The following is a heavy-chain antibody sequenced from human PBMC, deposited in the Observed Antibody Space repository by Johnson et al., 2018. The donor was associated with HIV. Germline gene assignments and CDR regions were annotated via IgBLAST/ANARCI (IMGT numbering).Heavy chain of an antibody. CDR3: ARRIYYYDSSGTEDAFDI. V-gene: IGHV3-13*01. CDR2: IGTAGDT. CDR1: GFTFSSYD. Sequence: VQLVESGGGLVQPGGSLRLSCAASGFTFSSYDMHWVRQATGQGLEWVSAIGTAGDTYYPGSVKGRFTISRENAKNTLYLQMNSLRAEDTAVYYCARRIYYYDSSGTEDAFDIWGQGTMVTVSS. J-gene: IGHJ3*02. D-gene: IGHD3-22*01.